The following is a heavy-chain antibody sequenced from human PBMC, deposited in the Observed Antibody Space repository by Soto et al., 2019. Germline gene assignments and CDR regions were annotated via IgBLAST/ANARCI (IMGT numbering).Heavy chain of an antibody. CDR1: GGSISSGGYS. CDR2: MYHSGST. CDR3: ARVPDY. D-gene: IGHD2-2*01. Sequence: QLQLQESGSGLVKPSQTLSLTCAVSGGSISSGGYSWSWIRQPPGKGLEWIGYMYHSGSTYYNPSRKSRVTTSIDRSTNQFPLKLSTVTAAHTAVYYCARVPDYWGQGILVTVSS. J-gene: IGHJ4*02. V-gene: IGHV4-30-2*01.